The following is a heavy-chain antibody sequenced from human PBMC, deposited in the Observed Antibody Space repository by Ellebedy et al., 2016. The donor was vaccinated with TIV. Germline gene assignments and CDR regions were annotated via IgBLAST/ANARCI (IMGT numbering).Heavy chain of an antibody. Sequence: MPSETLSLTCTVSGGSTSSSSYYWGWTRQPPGKGLEWIGIIYYSGSTYYNPSLNSRVPISVDTSKNQFSLKLSAVTAAETAVYYCARRPGSYYDFWSGYYTGWFDPWGQGTLVTVSS. J-gene: IGHJ5*02. CDR3: ARRPGSYYDFWSGYYTGWFDP. CDR1: GGSTSSSSYY. CDR2: IYYSGST. D-gene: IGHD3-3*01. V-gene: IGHV4-39*01.